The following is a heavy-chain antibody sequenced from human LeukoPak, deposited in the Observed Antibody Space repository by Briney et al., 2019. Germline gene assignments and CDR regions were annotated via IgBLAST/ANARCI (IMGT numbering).Heavy chain of an antibody. J-gene: IGHJ4*02. V-gene: IGHV3-23*01. D-gene: IGHD1/OR15-1a*01. CDR1: GFIVSSRY. CDR3: AKQNNFDY. CDR2: IGVSGGST. Sequence: GGSLRLSCAASGFIVSSRYMNWVRQAPGKGLEWVSGIGVSGGSTYYADSVKGRFTISRDSSKNTLFLQMNSLRAEDTAVYYCAKQNNFDYWGQGTLVTVSS.